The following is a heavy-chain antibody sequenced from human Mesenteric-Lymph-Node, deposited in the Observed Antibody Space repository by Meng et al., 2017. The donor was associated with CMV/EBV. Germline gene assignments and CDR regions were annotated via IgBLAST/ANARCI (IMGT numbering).Heavy chain of an antibody. Sequence: GESLKISCAASGITVSDNYMSWVRQAPGKGLEWVSVIYSGGSTYYADSVKGRFTISRDNSKNTLYLQMNSLRAEDTAVYYCARVRSMVRGVREGYWGQGTLVTVSS. V-gene: IGHV3-66*02. CDR2: IYSGGST. D-gene: IGHD3-10*01. CDR3: ARVRSMVRGVREGY. J-gene: IGHJ4*02. CDR1: GITVSDNY.